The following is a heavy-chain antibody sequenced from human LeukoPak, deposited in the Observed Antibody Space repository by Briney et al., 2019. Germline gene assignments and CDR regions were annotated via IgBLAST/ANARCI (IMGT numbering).Heavy chain of an antibody. V-gene: IGHV3-23*01. J-gene: IGHJ4*02. CDR1: GFTFSSYG. D-gene: IGHD3-22*01. CDR3: AIPRRDYYDSSGYYYY. CDR2: ISGNGGDT. Sequence: PGGSLRLSCAASGFTFSSYGMSWVRQAPGKGLEWVSAISGNGGDTFYADSVKGRFTNSRDNSKNTLYLQMSSLRAEDTAVYYCAIPRRDYYDSSGYYYYWGQGTLVTVSS.